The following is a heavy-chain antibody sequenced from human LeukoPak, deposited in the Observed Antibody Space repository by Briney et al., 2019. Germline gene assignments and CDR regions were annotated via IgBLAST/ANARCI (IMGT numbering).Heavy chain of an antibody. Sequence: SVKVSCKASGGTFSSYAISWVRQAPGQGLEWMGGIIPIFGTANYAQKFQGRVTITADESTSTVYMELSSLRSEDTAVYYRASGYCSGGSCLNWFDPWGQGTLVTVSS. V-gene: IGHV1-69*13. CDR3: ASGYCSGGSCLNWFDP. J-gene: IGHJ5*02. CDR1: GGTFSSYA. CDR2: IIPIFGTA. D-gene: IGHD2-15*01.